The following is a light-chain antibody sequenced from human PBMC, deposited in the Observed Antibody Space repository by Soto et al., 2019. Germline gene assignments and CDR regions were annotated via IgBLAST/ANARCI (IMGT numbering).Light chain of an antibody. CDR2: GAS. V-gene: IGKV3-20*01. Sequence: EIVLTQSPGTLSVSPGERATVSCRASQTVSSGFLAWYQQKVGQAPRLLIYGASTRATGIPDRFSGSGSGKDFTLTVDRLEPEDFAVYYCHQYYSSQTTLGGGTKVDIQ. CDR1: QTVSSGF. CDR3: HQYYSSQTT. J-gene: IGKJ4*01.